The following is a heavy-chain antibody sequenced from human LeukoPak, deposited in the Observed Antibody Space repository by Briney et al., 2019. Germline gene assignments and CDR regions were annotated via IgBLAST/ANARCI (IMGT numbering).Heavy chain of an antibody. D-gene: IGHD3-22*01. CDR2: ISAYNGNT. CDR3: ARGTRRSTMIVVVPFDY. Sequence: ASVTVSFKASGYTFTSYGISWVRQAPGQGVEWMGWISAYNGNTNYAQKLQGRVTMTTDTSTSTAYMELRSLRSDDTAVYYCARGTRRSTMIVVVPFDYWGQGTLVTVSS. CDR1: GYTFTSYG. V-gene: IGHV1-18*01. J-gene: IGHJ4*02.